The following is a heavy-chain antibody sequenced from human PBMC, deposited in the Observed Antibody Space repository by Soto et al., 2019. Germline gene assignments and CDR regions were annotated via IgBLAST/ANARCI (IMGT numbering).Heavy chain of an antibody. V-gene: IGHV5-51*01. CDR1: GYSFTTYW. Sequence: LGESLKISCKGSGYSFTTYWIGWVRQVPGKGLEWMGIIYPSDSDTRYSPSFQGQVTISADKSINTAYLQWSSLKASDTAIYYCARSLAISAAADYWGQGTLVTVSS. CDR2: IYPSDSDT. D-gene: IGHD6-13*01. CDR3: ARSLAISAAADY. J-gene: IGHJ4*02.